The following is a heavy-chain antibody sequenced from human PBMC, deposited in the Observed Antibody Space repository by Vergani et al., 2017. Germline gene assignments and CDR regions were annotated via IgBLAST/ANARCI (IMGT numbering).Heavy chain of an antibody. Sequence: QVQLQQWGAGLLKPSETLSLTCAVYGGSFSGYYWSWIRQPPGKGLEWIGEINHSGSTNYNPSLKSRVTISVDTSKNQFSLKLSSVTAADTAVYYCARGGSSNPSHYYDSSGWSYWGQGTLVTVSS. CDR2: INHSGST. CDR3: ARGGSSNPSHYYDSSGWSY. D-gene: IGHD3-22*01. J-gene: IGHJ4*02. CDR1: GGSFSGYY. V-gene: IGHV4-34*01.